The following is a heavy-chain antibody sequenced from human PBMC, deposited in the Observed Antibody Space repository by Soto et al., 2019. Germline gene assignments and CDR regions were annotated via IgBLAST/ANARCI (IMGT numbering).Heavy chain of an antibody. CDR1: GGSISSYY. J-gene: IGHJ6*03. Sequence: QVQLQESGPGLVKPSETLSLTCTVSGGSISSYYWSWIRQPPGKGLEWIGYIYYSGSTNYNPSLKSRVTISGDTSKNQFSLKLSSVTAADTAVYYCARGRYSSSSYYYYYMDVWGKGTTVTVSS. CDR3: ARGRYSSSSYYYYYMDV. D-gene: IGHD6-6*01. V-gene: IGHV4-59*01. CDR2: IYYSGST.